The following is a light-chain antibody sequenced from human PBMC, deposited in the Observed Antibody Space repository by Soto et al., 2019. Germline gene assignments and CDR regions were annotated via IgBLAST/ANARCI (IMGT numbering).Light chain of an antibody. CDR3: CSYAGSNNYV. V-gene: IGLV2-8*01. CDR1: GSDVGAYNY. J-gene: IGLJ1*01. Sequence: QSVLTQPPSASGSPGQSVTISCTGTGSDVGAYNYVSWYRQYPGKAPKLVIFVVNKRPSGVPDRISGSKSGITASLTVSGLQAEDEADYYCCSYAGSNNYVFGTGTKVTVL. CDR2: VVN.